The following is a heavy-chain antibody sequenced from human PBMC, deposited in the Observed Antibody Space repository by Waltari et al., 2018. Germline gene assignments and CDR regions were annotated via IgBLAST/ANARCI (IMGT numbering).Heavy chain of an antibody. J-gene: IGHJ3*02. CDR2: IYYSGST. V-gene: IGHV4-39*01. Sequence: QLQLQESGPGQVKPSETLSLTCPVAGGSISSRAYYWGWIRQPPGKGLEWIGNIYYSGSTYYNPSLKSRVTISVDTPRNQFSLNLISVTAADTAVYYCARRNQAFDIWGRGTMVTVSS. CDR3: ARRNQAFDI. CDR1: GGSISSRAYY.